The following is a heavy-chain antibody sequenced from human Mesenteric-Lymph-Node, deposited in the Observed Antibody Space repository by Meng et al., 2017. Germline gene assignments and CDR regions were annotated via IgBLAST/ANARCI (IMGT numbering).Heavy chain of an antibody. CDR1: GFTFSDYW. Sequence: GESLKISCAASGFTFSDYWMTWVRQAPGKGLEWVGRIKSKTDGGTTDYAAPVKGRFTISRDDSKNTLYLQMNSLRDEDTAVYYCARAIYCSGGNCYRYGLDVWGQGTTVTVSS. CDR3: ARAIYCSGGNCYRYGLDV. V-gene: IGHV3-15*05. CDR2: IKSKTDGGTT. D-gene: IGHD2-15*01. J-gene: IGHJ6*02.